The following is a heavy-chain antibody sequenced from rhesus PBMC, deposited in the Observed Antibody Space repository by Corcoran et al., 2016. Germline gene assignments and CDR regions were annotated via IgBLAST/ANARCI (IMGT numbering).Heavy chain of an antibody. V-gene: IGHV4-73*01. CDR1: GGSIDDYF. CDR2: IYDKSAST. J-gene: IGHJ5-2*02. CDR3: AKEDV. Sequence: QIKLQQWGEGLLKPSETLSLTCAVYGGSIDDYFRSWIRQSPGKGLEWIGHIYDKSASTNYNPSLKNRVTSSKDTSKNQLSRKLRSVTAADTAVYYCAKEDVWGRGILVTVSP.